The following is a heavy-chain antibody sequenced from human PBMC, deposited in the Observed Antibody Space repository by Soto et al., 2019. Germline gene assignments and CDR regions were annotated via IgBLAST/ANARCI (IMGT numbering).Heavy chain of an antibody. D-gene: IGHD6-25*01. CDR3: ARVSYSSGPDY. CDR2: INHSGST. V-gene: IGHV4-34*01. J-gene: IGHJ4*02. CDR1: GGSFSGYY. Sequence: QVQLQQWGAGLLKPSETLSLTCAVYGGSFSGYYWSWIRQLPGKGLEWIGEINHSGSTNYNPSLKSRVTISVDTSKNQFSLKLSSVTAADTAVYYCARVSYSSGPDYWGQGTLVTVSS.